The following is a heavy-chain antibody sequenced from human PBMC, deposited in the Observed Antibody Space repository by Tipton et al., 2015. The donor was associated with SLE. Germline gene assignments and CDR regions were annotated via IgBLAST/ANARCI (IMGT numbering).Heavy chain of an antibody. D-gene: IGHD4-11*01. CDR1: GFTFSDHY. CDR3: TRRGVSTGES. V-gene: IGHV3-72*01. J-gene: IGHJ6*02. CDR2: IKNKANSYTT. Sequence: SLRLSCAASGFTFSDHYMDWVRQAPGKGLEWIGRIKNKANSYTTEYAASVKGRFTISRDDSKNSLYLQMSSLKTEDTAVYYCTRRGVSTGESWGHGTTVTVSS.